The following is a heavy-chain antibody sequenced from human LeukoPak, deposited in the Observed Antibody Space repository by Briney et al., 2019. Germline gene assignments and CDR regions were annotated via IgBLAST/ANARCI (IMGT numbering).Heavy chain of an antibody. D-gene: IGHD3-22*01. CDR2: INPNSGGT. CDR1: GYTFTGYY. J-gene: IGHJ4*02. Sequence: AASVKVSCKASGYTFTGYYMHWVRQAPGQGLEWMGWINPNSGGTNYAQKFQGRVTMTRDTSISIAYVELSRLRSDDTAVYYCARDLNYYDSSGTFDYWGQGTLVTVSS. CDR3: ARDLNYYDSSGTFDY. V-gene: IGHV1-2*02.